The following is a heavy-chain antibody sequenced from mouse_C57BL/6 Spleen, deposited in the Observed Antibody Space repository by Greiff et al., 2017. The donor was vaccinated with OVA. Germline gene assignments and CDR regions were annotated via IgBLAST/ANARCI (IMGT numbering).Heavy chain of an antibody. CDR3: TGYGSSYDWYFDV. Sequence: DVQLVESGGGLVQPGGSMKLSCVASGFTFSNYWMNWVRQSPEKGLEWVAQIRLKSDNYATHYAESVKGRFTISRDDSKSSVYLQMNNLRAEDTGIYYCTGYGSSYDWYFDVWGTGTTVTVSS. CDR2: IRLKSDNYAT. D-gene: IGHD1-1*01. CDR1: GFTFSNYW. V-gene: IGHV6-3*01. J-gene: IGHJ1*03.